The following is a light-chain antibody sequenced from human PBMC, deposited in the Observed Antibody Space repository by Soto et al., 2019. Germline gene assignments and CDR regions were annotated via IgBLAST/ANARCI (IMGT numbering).Light chain of an antibody. J-gene: IGLJ1*01. V-gene: IGLV3-1*01. CDR1: KLGDKY. CDR3: QAWDSSSLIV. CDR2: QDS. Sequence: SYELTQPPSVSVSPGQTASITCSGDKLGDKYACWYQQKPGQSPVLVIYQDSKRPSGIPERFSGSNSGNTATLTISGTQAMDEADYYCQAWDSSSLIVFGNGTKGTVL.